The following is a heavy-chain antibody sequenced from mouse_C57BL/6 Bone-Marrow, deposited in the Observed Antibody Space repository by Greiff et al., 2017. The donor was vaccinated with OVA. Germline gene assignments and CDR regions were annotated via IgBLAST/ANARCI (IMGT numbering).Heavy chain of an antibody. CDR1: GYTFTDYY. Sequence: VQLQQSGPELVKPGASVKISCKASGYTFTDYYMNWVKQSHGKSLEWIGDINPNNGGTSYNQKFKGKATLTVDKSSSTAYMELRSLTSEDSAVYYCARGGCLLHFGYWGQGTTLTVPS. D-gene: IGHD2-3*01. J-gene: IGHJ2*01. CDR2: INPNNGGT. CDR3: ARGGCLLHFGY. V-gene: IGHV1-26*01.